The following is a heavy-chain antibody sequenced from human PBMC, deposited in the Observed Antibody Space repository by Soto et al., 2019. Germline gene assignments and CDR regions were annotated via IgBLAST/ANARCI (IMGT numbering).Heavy chain of an antibody. CDR2: IDPSDSYI. D-gene: IGHD6-6*01. V-gene: IGHV5-10-1*03. J-gene: IGHJ4*02. Sequence: EVQLVQSGAEVKKPGESLRISCPGSGYSFTSSWISWVRKMPGEGLEWMGRIDPSDSYINYSPSFQGRVTISADKSISTAYLQWSSLKASDTAMYYCARRGSSSSFFYDSWGQGTLVTVSS. CDR1: GYSFTSSW. CDR3: ARRGSSSSFFYDS.